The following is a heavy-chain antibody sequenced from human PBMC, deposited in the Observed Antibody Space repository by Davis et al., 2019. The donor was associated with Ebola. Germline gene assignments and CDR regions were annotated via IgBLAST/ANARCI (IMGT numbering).Heavy chain of an antibody. J-gene: IGHJ4*02. CDR2: ISYDGSNK. CDR3: ARRSSPDY. Sequence: GESLKISCAASGFTFSSYAMHWVRQAPGKGLEWVAVISYDGSNKYYADSVKGRFTISRDNSKNTLYLQMNSLRAEDTAVYYCARRSSPDYWGQGTLDTVSS. D-gene: IGHD2-2*01. V-gene: IGHV3-30*04. CDR1: GFTFSSYA.